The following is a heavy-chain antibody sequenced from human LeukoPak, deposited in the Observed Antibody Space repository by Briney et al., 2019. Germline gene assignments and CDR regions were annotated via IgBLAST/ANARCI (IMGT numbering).Heavy chain of an antibody. CDR3: ARYEEFSTGYSASSARHYFDH. V-gene: IGHV4-59*01. CDR1: GVSINSYY. D-gene: IGHD3/OR15-3a*01. CDR2: IYYTGST. Sequence: SETLSLTCTVSGVSINSYYCSWIRQPPGKGLECIGHIYYTGSTYYKPSLESRVTISVDTAKNQISLKLSSVTAADTAVYYCARYEEFSTGYSASSARHYFDHWGQGTLVTVSS. J-gene: IGHJ4*02.